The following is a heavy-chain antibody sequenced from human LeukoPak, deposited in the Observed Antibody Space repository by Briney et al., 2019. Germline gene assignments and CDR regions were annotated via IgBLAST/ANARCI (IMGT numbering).Heavy chain of an antibody. J-gene: IGHJ4*02. CDR2: IYYSGST. D-gene: IGHD3-22*01. CDR1: GGSISSSSYY. CDR3: ARLILVVAYFDS. V-gene: IGHV4-39*01. Sequence: SETLSLTCTVSGGSISSSSYYWGWIRQPPGKGLEWIGSIYYSGSTYYNPSLKSRVSISVDTSENQFSLNLSSVTAAGTAVYYCARLILVVAYFDSWGQGTLVTVSS.